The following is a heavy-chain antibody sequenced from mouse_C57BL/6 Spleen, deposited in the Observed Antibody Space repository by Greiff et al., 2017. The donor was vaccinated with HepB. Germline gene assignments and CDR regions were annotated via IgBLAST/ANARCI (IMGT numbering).Heavy chain of an antibody. Sequence: VQLQQSGPELVKPGASVKISCKASGYAFSSSWMNWVKQRPGKGLEWIGRIYPGDGDTNYNGKFKGKATLTADKYSSTAYMQLSSLTSEDSAVYFCARELPAWFAYWGQGTLVTVSA. CDR2: IYPGDGDT. V-gene: IGHV1-82*01. D-gene: IGHD2-12*01. J-gene: IGHJ3*01. CDR3: ARELPAWFAY. CDR1: GYAFSSSW.